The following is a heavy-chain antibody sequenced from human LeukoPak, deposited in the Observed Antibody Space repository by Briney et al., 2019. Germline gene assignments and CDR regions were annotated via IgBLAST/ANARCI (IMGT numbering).Heavy chain of an antibody. J-gene: IGHJ4*02. CDR1: GGTFSSYA. CDR3: ARDLFSGSYYLHFDY. Sequence: SVKVSCKASGGTFSSYAISWVRQAPGQGLEWMGGIIPIFGTANYAQKSQGRVTITADESTSTAYMELSSLRSEDTAVYYCARDLFSGSYYLHFDYWGQGTLVTVSS. D-gene: IGHD1-26*01. CDR2: IIPIFGTA. V-gene: IGHV1-69*01.